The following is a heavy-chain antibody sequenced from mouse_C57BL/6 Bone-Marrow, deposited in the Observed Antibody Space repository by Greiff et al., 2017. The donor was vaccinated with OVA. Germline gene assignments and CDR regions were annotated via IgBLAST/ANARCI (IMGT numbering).Heavy chain of an antibody. CDR2: IHPNSGST. D-gene: IGHD2-9*01. CDR1: GYTFTSYW. CDR3: ARSPYYGYPFAY. J-gene: IGHJ3*01. Sequence: QVQLQQPGAELAKPGASVKLSCKASGYTFTSYWMHWVKQRPGQGLEWIGMIHPNSGSTNYNEKFKSKATLTVDKSSSTAYMQLRSLTSEDSAVYYCARSPYYGYPFAYWGQGTLVTVSA. V-gene: IGHV1-64*01.